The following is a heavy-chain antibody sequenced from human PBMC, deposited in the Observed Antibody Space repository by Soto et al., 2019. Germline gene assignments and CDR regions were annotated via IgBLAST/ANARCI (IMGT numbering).Heavy chain of an antibody. D-gene: IGHD3-10*01. CDR3: ARGGYYYGSGSSPLGY. J-gene: IGHJ4*02. CDR2: IYYSGST. V-gene: IGHV4-61*01. Sequence: QVQLQESGPGLVKPSETLSLTCTVSGGSVSSSSYYWSWIRQPPGKGLEWIGYIYYSGSTNYNPSLKSRVTISVDTSKNQFSLKLSSVTAADTAVYYCARGGYYYGSGSSPLGYWGQGTLVTVSS. CDR1: GGSVSSSSYY.